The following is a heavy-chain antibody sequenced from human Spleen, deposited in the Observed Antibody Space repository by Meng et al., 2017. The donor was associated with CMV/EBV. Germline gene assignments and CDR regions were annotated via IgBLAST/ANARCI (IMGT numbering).Heavy chain of an antibody. CDR3: ARGPLASVSYWYFDL. V-gene: IGHV3-20*01. Sequence: SGSPVDDYGMTLVRQAPGKGLEWFSVINWYAGSTYYADSVKGRFAISRDRAKNSLYLQMHSLSDEDTAFYHCARGPLASVSYWYFDLWGRGTLVTVSS. J-gene: IGHJ2*01. D-gene: IGHD2-8*01. CDR1: GSPVDDYG. CDR2: INWYAGST.